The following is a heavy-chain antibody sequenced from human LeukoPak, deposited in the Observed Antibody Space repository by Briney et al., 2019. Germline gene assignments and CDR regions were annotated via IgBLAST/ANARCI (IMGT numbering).Heavy chain of an antibody. V-gene: IGHV5-51*01. CDR3: ARRHGPNWFDP. Sequence: GGSLQISCKGSGSRFASYWIGWVRQMPGKGLEWMGIIYPGDSDTRYSPSFQGQVTISADKSTAYLQWSGLKASDTAMYYCARRHGPNWFDPWGQGTLVTVSS. CDR1: GSRFASYW. J-gene: IGHJ5*02. CDR2: IYPGDSDT.